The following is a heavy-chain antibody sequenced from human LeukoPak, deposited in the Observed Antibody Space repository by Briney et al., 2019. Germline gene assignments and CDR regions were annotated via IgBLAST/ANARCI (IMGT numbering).Heavy chain of an antibody. V-gene: IGHV3-23*01. Sequence: GSLRLSCTASGFTFSSYAMSWVRQAPGKGLEWVSAISGSGGSTYYADSVKGRFTISRDNSKNTLYLQMNSLRVEDTAVYYCAKTMVRGVIIRGKIGYFDYWGQGTLVTVSS. CDR1: GFTFSSYA. D-gene: IGHD3-10*01. CDR3: AKTMVRGVIIRGKIGYFDY. J-gene: IGHJ4*02. CDR2: ISGSGGST.